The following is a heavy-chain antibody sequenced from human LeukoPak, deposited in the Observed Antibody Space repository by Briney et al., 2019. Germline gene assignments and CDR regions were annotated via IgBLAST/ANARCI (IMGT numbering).Heavy chain of an antibody. CDR3: AKDQEYQLLGGFDY. Sequence: GGSLRLSCAASGFTFSSYGMHWVRQAPGKGLEWVAVISYDGSNKYYADSVKGRFTISRDNSKNTLYLQMNSLRAEDTAVYYCAKDQEYQLLGGFDYWGQGTLVTVSS. CDR1: GFTFSSYG. J-gene: IGHJ4*02. D-gene: IGHD2-2*01. V-gene: IGHV3-30*18. CDR2: ISYDGSNK.